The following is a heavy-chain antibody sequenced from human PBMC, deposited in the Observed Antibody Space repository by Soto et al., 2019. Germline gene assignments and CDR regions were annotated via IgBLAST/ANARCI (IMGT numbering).Heavy chain of an antibody. V-gene: IGHV1-69*06. J-gene: IGHJ5*02. CDR2: IIPLFGTT. Sequence: QVQLEQSGAEVKKPGSSVKVSCKASEGTFSTHAISWVRQAPEEGLEWMGGIIPLFGTTNYAQKFQGRVTIIADKSTNTVSMELISLRSEDTAIYYCAGGFMVRGGDAWFDTWGQGTLVTVSS. D-gene: IGHD3-10*01. CDR3: AGGFMVRGGDAWFDT. CDR1: EGTFSTHA.